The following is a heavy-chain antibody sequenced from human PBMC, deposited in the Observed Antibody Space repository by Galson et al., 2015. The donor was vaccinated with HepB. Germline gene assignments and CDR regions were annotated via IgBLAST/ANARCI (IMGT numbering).Heavy chain of an antibody. Sequence: SLRLSCAASQFSFSSYAMNWVRQAPGKGLEWVSAITNSGTRTYYADSVKGRFTISRDNAKSMLYLQMSSLRADDTAVYYCAKDGLSFGDYVPFEYWGQGTLVTVSA. CDR3: AKDGLSFGDYVPFEY. CDR2: ITNSGTRT. CDR1: QFSFSSYA. V-gene: IGHV3-23*01. D-gene: IGHD4-17*01. J-gene: IGHJ4*02.